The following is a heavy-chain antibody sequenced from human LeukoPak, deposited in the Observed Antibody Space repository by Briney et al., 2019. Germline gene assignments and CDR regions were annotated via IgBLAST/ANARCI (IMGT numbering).Heavy chain of an antibody. Sequence: GGSLRLSCAASGFTFSSYAMSWVRQAPGKGLEWVAVISYDGSNKYYADSVKGRFTISRDNSKNTLYLQMNNLRAEDTAVYYCARDDYTSYYFDYWGQGTLVTVSS. CDR1: GFTFSSYA. J-gene: IGHJ4*02. CDR2: ISYDGSNK. V-gene: IGHV3-30*04. CDR3: ARDDYTSYYFDY. D-gene: IGHD4-11*01.